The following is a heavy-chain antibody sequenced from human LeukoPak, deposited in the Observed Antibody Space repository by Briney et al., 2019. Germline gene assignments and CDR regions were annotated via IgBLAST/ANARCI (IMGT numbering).Heavy chain of an antibody. D-gene: IGHD1/OR15-1a*01. CDR2: IKTDGSEK. CDR1: GFTFSNYW. Sequence: PGGSLRLSCEGSGFTFSNYWMGWVRQAPGKGLQWVANIKTDGSEKYYVDSVKGRFTISRDNAKNSLYLQINSLRAEDTAVYYCATNWNRGAVDYWGQGTLVTVSS. CDR3: ATNWNRGAVDY. V-gene: IGHV3-7*01. J-gene: IGHJ4*02.